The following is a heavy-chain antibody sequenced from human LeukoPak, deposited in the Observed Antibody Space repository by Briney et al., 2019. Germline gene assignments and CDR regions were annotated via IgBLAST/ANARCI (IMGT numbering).Heavy chain of an antibody. CDR1: GFTFSSYS. V-gene: IGHV3-21*01. CDR3: ARGRIMITFGGVIVIPRYDY. Sequence: KPGGSLRLSCAASGFTFSSYSMNWVRQAPGKGLEWVSSISSSSSYIYYADSVKGRFTISRDNDKNSLYLQMNSLRAEDTAVYYCARGRIMITFGGVIVIPRYDYWGQGTLVTVSS. D-gene: IGHD3-16*02. CDR2: ISSSSSYI. J-gene: IGHJ4*02.